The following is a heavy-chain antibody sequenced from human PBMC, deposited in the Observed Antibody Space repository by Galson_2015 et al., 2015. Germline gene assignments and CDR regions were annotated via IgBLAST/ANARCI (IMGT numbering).Heavy chain of an antibody. CDR3: ARLWSPNDY. D-gene: IGHD5-18*01. V-gene: IGHV4-34*01. J-gene: IGHJ4*02. CDR2: INHSGST. Sequence: SATLSLTCAVYGGSFSGYYWSWIRQPPGKGLEWIGEINHSGSTNYNPSLKSRVTISVDTSKNQFSLKLSSVTAADTAVYYCARLWSPNDYWGQGTLVTVSS. CDR1: GGSFSGYY.